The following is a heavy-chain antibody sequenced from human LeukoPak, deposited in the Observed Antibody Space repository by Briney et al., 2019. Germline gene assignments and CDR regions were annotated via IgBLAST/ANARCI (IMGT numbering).Heavy chain of an antibody. D-gene: IGHD2-15*01. V-gene: IGHV4-34*01. J-gene: IGHJ6*03. CDR2: IDHSGST. CDR1: GGSFSGYY. Sequence: SETLSLTCAVYGGSFSGYYWSWIRQPPGKGLEWIGEIDHSGSTNYNPSLKSRVTISVDTSKNQFSLKLNSVTPEDTAVYYCARAYTDIVVVDSDYYMDVWGKGTTVTISS. CDR3: ARAYTDIVVVDSDYYMDV.